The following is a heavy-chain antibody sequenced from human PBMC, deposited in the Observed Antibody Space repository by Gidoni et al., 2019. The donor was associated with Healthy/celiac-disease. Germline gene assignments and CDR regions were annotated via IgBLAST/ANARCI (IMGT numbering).Heavy chain of an antibody. Sequence: EVQLVESGGGLVQPGRSLRLSCAAPGFTFDDYAMHWVRQAPGKGLEWVSGISWNSGSIGYADSVKGRFTISRDNAKNSLYLQMNSLRAEDTALYYCAKDYSSSLDYWGQGTLVTVSS. CDR3: AKDYSSSLDY. CDR1: GFTFDDYA. D-gene: IGHD6-13*01. V-gene: IGHV3-9*01. CDR2: ISWNSGSI. J-gene: IGHJ4*02.